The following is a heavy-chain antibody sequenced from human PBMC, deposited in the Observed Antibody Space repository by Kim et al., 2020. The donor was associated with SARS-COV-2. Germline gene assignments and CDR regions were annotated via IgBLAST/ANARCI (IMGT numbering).Heavy chain of an antibody. CDR1: GYTFTTHY. CDR3: ARGGGTGIFDY. D-gene: IGHD2-8*02. J-gene: IGHJ4*02. CDR2: INPSGGDT. V-gene: IGHV1-46*01. Sequence: ASVKVSCKASGYTFTTHYMHWVRQAPGHGLEWMGLINPSGGDTIYAQKFQGRATMTRDTSTSTVYMELSSLRSEDTAMYYCARGGGTGIFDYWGQGTLVT.